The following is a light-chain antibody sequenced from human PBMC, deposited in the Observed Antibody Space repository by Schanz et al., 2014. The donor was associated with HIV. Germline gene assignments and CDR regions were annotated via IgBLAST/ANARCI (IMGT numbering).Light chain of an antibody. Sequence: QTVVTQEPSFSVSPGGTVTLTCGLSSGSVSTSSHPSWYQQTPGQAPRTLIYNTNTRSSGVPDRFSGSILGNKAALTITGAEADDESDYYCMLYIGSGIWVFGGGTKLTVL. CDR3: MLYIGSGIWV. CDR2: NTN. CDR1: SGSVSTSSH. V-gene: IGLV8-61*01. J-gene: IGLJ3*02.